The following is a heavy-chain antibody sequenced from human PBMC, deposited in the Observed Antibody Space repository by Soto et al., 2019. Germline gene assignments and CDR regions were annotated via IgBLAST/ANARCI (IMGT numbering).Heavy chain of an antibody. CDR3: AKEFRLDNCFFEH. V-gene: IGHV3-30*18. J-gene: IGHJ4*02. CDR2: IALDGSVS. CDR1: GFTFSSHG. Sequence: GGSLRLSCAVSGFTFSSHGMQWVRQAPGKGLEWVAVIALDGSVSYYTDSVKGRFTVSRDNSKSILYLQMNSLRAEDTAVYYWAKEFRLDNCFFEHWGQGTQVTVSS. D-gene: IGHD2-15*01.